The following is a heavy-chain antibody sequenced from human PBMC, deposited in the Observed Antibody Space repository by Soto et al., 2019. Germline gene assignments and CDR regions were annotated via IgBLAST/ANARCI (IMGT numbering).Heavy chain of an antibody. V-gene: IGHV4-59*01. Sequence: SESLSLTCSVYGGSISGSYWSWIRQSPGKGLEWLGYVYYTGSTNYSPSLRSRVSISVDTSKNEFSLRLSSVTAADTAVYFCARSVAVPGAHIDYWGQGTQVTVSS. CDR1: GGSISGSY. D-gene: IGHD6-19*01. CDR3: ARSVAVPGAHIDY. J-gene: IGHJ4*02. CDR2: VYYTGST.